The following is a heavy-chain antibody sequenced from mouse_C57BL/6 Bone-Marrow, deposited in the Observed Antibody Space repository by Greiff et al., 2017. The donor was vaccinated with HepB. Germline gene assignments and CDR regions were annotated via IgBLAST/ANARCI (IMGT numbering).Heavy chain of an antibody. D-gene: IGHD2-3*01. CDR3: AIGWLLAWFAY. CDR2: IHPSDSDT. CDR1: GYTFTSYW. J-gene: IGHJ3*01. Sequence: QVQLKQPGAELVKPGASVKVSCKASGYTFTSYWMHWVKQRPGQGLEWIGRIHPSDSDTNYNQKFKGKATLTVDKSSSTAYMQLSSLTSEDSAVYYCAIGWLLAWFAYWGQGTLVTVSA. V-gene: IGHV1-74*01.